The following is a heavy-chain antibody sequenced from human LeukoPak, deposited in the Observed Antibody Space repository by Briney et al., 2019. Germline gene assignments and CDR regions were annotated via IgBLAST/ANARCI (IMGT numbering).Heavy chain of an antibody. CDR3: AKELVVPVAYYYMDV. V-gene: IGHV3-30*02. CDR1: GFTFSSYG. CDR2: IRYDGSNK. Sequence: GGSLRLSCAASGFTFSSYGMHWVRQAPGKGLEWVAFIRYDGSNKYYADSVKGRFTISRDNSKNTLYLQMNSLRAEDTAVYYCAKELVVPVAYYYMDVWGKGTTVTVSS. J-gene: IGHJ6*03. D-gene: IGHD2-2*01.